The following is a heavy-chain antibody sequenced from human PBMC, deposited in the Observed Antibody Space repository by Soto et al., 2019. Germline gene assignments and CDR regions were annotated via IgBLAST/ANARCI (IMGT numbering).Heavy chain of an antibody. CDR1: GGSISSGDYY. D-gene: IGHD6-13*01. CDR2: IYYSGST. J-gene: IGHJ4*02. CDR3: ASRHSGTYFDY. V-gene: IGHV4-30-4*01. Sequence: SETLSLTCTVSGGSISSGDYYWSWIRQPPGKGLEWIGNIYYSGSTYYNPSLKSRVTISVDTSKNQFSLTLSSVTAADTAVYYCASRHSGTYFDYWGQGTLVTVSS.